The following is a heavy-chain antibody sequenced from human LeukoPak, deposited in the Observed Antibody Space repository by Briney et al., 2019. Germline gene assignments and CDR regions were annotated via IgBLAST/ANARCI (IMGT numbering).Heavy chain of an antibody. CDR1: GFTFNTYS. CDR2: ISFDGTKK. V-gene: IGHV3-30-3*01. D-gene: IGHD1-26*01. Sequence: GGSLRLSCAASGFTFNTYSIHWVRQAPGKGLEWVAVISFDGTKKDYADSVKGRFTISRDNAKNSLYLQMNSLRDEDTAVYYCAREGGSLTIDAFDIWGQGTMVTVSS. J-gene: IGHJ3*02. CDR3: AREGGSLTIDAFDI.